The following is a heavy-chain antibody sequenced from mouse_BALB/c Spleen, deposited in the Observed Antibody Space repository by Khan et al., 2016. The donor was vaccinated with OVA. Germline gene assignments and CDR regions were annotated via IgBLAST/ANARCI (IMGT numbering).Heavy chain of an antibody. D-gene: IGHD2-5*01. CDR3: AKGGAASYRNYGGAKEY. CDR2: INTHSGVP. J-gene: IGHJ4*01. V-gene: IGHV9-4*02. CDR1: GYTFTTAG. Sequence: QIQLVQSEPELKKPGETVRISCKASGYTFTTAGIQWVQKMPGKGLKWIGWINTHSGVPKYAEDFKGRFAFSLEISVNTAYLQITNLKNEDTATYICAKGGAASYRNYGGAKEYWGQGTSVTVSS.